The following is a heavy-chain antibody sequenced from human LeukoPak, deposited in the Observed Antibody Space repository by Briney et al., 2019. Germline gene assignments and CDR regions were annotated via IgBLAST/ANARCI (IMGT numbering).Heavy chain of an antibody. CDR3: AKGKVVVITANWFDP. V-gene: IGHV3-9*01. CDR2: ISWNSGSI. J-gene: IGHJ5*02. D-gene: IGHD3-22*01. CDR1: GFTFDDYA. Sequence: PGGSLRLSCAASGFTFDDYAMHWVRPAPGKGLEWVSGISWNSGSIGYADSVKGRFTISRDNAKNSLYLQMNSLRAEDTALYYCAKGKVVVITANWFDPWGQGTLVTVSS.